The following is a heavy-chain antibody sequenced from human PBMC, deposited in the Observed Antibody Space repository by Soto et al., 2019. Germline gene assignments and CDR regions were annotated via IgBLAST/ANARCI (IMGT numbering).Heavy chain of an antibody. CDR2: IIPIFGTA. J-gene: IGHJ6*02. CDR3: ARVRTGESLVPAAMDYYCDGMSV. D-gene: IGHD2-2*01. CDR1: GGTFSSYA. V-gene: IGHV1-69*13. Sequence: ASVKVSCKASGGTFSSYAISWVRQAPGQGLEWMGGIIPIFGTANYAQKFQGRVTITADESTSTAYMELSSLRSEDTAVYYCARVRTGESLVPAAMDYYCDGMSVWGQGTTVTVSS.